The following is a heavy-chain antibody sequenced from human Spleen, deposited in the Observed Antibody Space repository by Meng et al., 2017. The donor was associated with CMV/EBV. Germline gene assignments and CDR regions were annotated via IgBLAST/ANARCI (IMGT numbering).Heavy chain of an antibody. CDR1: GGSISSSSYY. V-gene: IGHV4-39*07. D-gene: IGHD1-26*01. Sequence: SETLSLTCTVSGGSISSSSYYWGWIRQPPGKGLEWIGSIYYSGSTYYNPSLKSRVTISVDTSKNQFSLQLSSVTAADTAVYYCASATLGATPDAFDIWGQGAMVTVSS. J-gene: IGHJ3*02. CDR2: IYYSGST. CDR3: ASATLGATPDAFDI.